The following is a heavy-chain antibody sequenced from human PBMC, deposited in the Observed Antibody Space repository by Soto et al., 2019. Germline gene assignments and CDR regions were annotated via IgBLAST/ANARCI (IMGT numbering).Heavy chain of an antibody. CDR3: ARELIAAAGNYWFDS. CDR2: IYQSGST. J-gene: IGHJ5*01. CDR1: GYAISSGYY. V-gene: IGHV4-38-2*01. Sequence: SETLSLTCAVSGYAISSGYYWGWIRQPPGKGLEWIGSIYQSGSTYYNLSLKSRVTISVDTSKNQFSLKVSSVTAADTAVYYCARELIAAAGNYWFDSWGQGILVTVSS. D-gene: IGHD6-13*01.